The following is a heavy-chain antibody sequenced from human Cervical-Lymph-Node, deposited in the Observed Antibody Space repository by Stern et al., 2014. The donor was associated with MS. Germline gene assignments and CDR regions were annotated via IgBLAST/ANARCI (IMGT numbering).Heavy chain of an antibody. CDR3: ARGGYTYGLAFDY. Sequence: EMQLVESGGGFVQPGGSLRLSCAASGFTFSVSGMNWVRQAPGKGLEWVSYISASSTIIYYADSVKGRLTISRDNAKNSLYLQMNSLRDADTAVYYCARGGYTYGLAFDYWGQGTLVTVSS. D-gene: IGHD5-18*01. J-gene: IGHJ4*02. CDR2: ISASSTII. V-gene: IGHV3-48*02. CDR1: GFTFSVSG.